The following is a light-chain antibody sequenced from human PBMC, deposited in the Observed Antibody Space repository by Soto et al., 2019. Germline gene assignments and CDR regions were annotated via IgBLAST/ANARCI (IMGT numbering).Light chain of an antibody. CDR3: AAWDDSLNGVL. CDR1: SSNIGTNT. Sequence: QSVLTQPPSASGTPGQRVTISCSGSSSNIGTNTVNWYQRLPGTAPKLLIYNNNQRPLGVPDRFSGSKSGTSASLAISGLQSEDEADYYCAAWDDSLNGVLFGGGTKLTVL. CDR2: NNN. J-gene: IGLJ2*01. V-gene: IGLV1-44*01.